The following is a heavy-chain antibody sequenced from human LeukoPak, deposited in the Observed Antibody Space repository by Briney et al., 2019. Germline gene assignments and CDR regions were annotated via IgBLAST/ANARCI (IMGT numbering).Heavy chain of an antibody. CDR1: GFTFGDYA. Sequence: GGSLRLSCTASGFTFGDYAMSWVRQAPGKGLEWIGFIRSKAYGGTTEYAASVKGRFTISRDDSKSIAYLQMNSLKTEDTAVYYCTRGVTMIAYGGQGTLVTVSS. CDR2: IRSKAYGGTT. CDR3: TRGVTMIAY. D-gene: IGHD3-22*01. V-gene: IGHV3-49*04. J-gene: IGHJ4*02.